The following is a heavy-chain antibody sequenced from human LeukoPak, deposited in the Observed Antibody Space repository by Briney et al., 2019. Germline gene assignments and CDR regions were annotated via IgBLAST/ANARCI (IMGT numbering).Heavy chain of an antibody. V-gene: IGHV3-11*01. Sequence: GGSLRLSCAASGFTFSDYYMSWIRQAPGKGLEWVSYISSSGSTIYYADSVKGRFTISRDNAKNSLYLQMNSLRAEDTAVYYCARDLKGMIAPSLVGAYYYYYGMDVWGQGTTVTASS. CDR2: ISSSGSTI. D-gene: IGHD3-16*01. CDR1: GFTFSDYY. CDR3: ARDLKGMIAPSLVGAYYYYYGMDV. J-gene: IGHJ6*02.